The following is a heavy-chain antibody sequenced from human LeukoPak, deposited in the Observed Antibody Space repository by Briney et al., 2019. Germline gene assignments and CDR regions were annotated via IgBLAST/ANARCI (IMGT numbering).Heavy chain of an antibody. J-gene: IGHJ6*02. Sequence: NPSETLSLTCTVSGGSISSSSYYWGWIRQPPGKGLERIGSIYYSGSTYYNPSLKSRVTISVDTSKNQFSLKLSSVTAADTAVYYCARQRSQWLVPDYGMDVWGQGTTVTVSS. CDR1: GGSISSSSYY. CDR2: IYYSGST. D-gene: IGHD6-19*01. V-gene: IGHV4-39*01. CDR3: ARQRSQWLVPDYGMDV.